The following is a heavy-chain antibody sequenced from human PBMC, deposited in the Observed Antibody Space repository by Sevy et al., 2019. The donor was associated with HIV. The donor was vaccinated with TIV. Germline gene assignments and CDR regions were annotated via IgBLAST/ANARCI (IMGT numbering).Heavy chain of an antibody. D-gene: IGHD6-13*01. V-gene: IGHV3-30-3*01. CDR1: GFTFSSYA. J-gene: IGHJ4*02. CDR3: ARGGQQLYFDY. CDR2: ISYDGSNK. Sequence: GGSLRLSCAASGFTFSSYAMHWVRQAPGKGLEWVAVISYDGSNKYYADSVKGRFTISRDNSKNTLYLQMNSLRAEDTAVNYCARGGQQLYFDYWGQGTLVTVSS.